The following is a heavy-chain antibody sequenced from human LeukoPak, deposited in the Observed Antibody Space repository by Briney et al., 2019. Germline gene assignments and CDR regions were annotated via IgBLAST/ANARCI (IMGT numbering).Heavy chain of an antibody. CDR2: TYYRSKWYN. J-gene: IGHJ4*02. CDR1: GDSVSSNSAA. Sequence: SQTLSLTCAISGDSVSSNSAAWNWIRQSPSRGLEWLGRTYYRSKWYNDYAVSVKSRITINPDTSKNQFSLQLNSVTPEDTAVYYCARVGSSSWYGGEYFDYWGQGTLVTVSS. CDR3: ARVGSSSWYGGEYFDY. V-gene: IGHV6-1*01. D-gene: IGHD6-13*01.